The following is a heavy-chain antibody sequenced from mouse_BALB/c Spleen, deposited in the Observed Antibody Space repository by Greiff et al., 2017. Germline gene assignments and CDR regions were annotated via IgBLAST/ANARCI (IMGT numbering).Heavy chain of an antibody. Sequence: VQLQQPGAELVKPGASVKLSCKASGYTFTSYYMYWVKQRPGQGLEWIGGINPSNGGTNFNEKFKSKATLTVDKSSSTAYMQLSSLTSEDSAVYYCTRFYGSKRYFDVWGAGTTVTVSS. J-gene: IGHJ1*01. CDR2: INPSNGGT. D-gene: IGHD1-1*01. CDR3: TRFYGSKRYFDV. CDR1: GYTFTSYY. V-gene: IGHV1S81*02.